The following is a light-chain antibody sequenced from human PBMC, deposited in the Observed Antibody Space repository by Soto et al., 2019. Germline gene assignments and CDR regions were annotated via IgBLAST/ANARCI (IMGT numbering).Light chain of an antibody. CDR3: QQYGSSPLT. V-gene: IGKV3-20*01. CDR2: GAS. J-gene: IGKJ4*01. CDR1: QSVSSSY. Sequence: EIVLTQSPGTLSLSPGERATLSCRASQSVSSSYLAWYQQKPGQAPRLLIYGASSRATGIPDSFSGRGSGTAFTLTISSLEPEDFPVYYYQQYGSSPLTFGGGTKVEIK.